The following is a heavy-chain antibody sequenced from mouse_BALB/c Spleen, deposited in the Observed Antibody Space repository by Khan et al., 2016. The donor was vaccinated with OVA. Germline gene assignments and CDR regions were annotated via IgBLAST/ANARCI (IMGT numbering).Heavy chain of an antibody. CDR3: ARPPYFSYTLDY. CDR1: GYTFTNYG. CDR2: INTYTGEP. D-gene: IGHD2-10*01. J-gene: IGHJ4*01. Sequence: QIQLVQSGPELKKPGETVKISCKASGYTFTNYGMNWVKQSPGKALKWMGWINTYTGEPTYAADFKGRFAFSLETSASTAYLQINNHKNEDTATYFCARPPYFSYTLDYWGQGTSVTVSS. V-gene: IGHV9-3-1*01.